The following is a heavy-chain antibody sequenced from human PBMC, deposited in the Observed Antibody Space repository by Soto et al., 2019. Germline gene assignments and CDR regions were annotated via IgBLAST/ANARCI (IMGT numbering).Heavy chain of an antibody. J-gene: IGHJ4*02. Sequence: GSLRLSCAASGFTFVNAWMSWVRQAPGKGLEWVGRIKSKIDGGTTDYAAPVKGRFTISRDDSKNTLSLLMNSLKIEDTAVYYCITENPVDYWGQGTLVTVSS. CDR1: GFTFVNAW. CDR2: IKSKIDGGTT. D-gene: IGHD4-17*01. V-gene: IGHV3-15*01. CDR3: ITENPVDY.